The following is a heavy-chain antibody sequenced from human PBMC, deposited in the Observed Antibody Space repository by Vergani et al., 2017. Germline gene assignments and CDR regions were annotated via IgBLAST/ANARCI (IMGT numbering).Heavy chain of an antibody. J-gene: IGHJ4*02. Sequence: QVQLQQWGAGLLKPSETLSLTCAVYGGSFSGYYWSWIRQPPGKGLEWIGEINHSGSTNYNPSLKSRVTISVDTSKNQFSLKLSSVTAADTAVYYCARGPLIAALIDYWGQGTLVTVSS. CDR3: ARGPLIAALIDY. CDR2: INHSGST. CDR1: GGSFSGYY. D-gene: IGHD6-25*01. V-gene: IGHV4-34*01.